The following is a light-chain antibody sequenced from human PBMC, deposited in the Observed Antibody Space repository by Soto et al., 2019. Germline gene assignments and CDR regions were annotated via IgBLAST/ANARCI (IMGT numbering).Light chain of an antibody. Sequence: GESTTLSCRASQSVSSSYLAWYQQKPGQAPRLLIYGASSRATGIPDRFSGSGCGTDLTLAFGLREPADLPFYSRRHSGHLPGAFAGGTKVDIK. J-gene: IGKJ4*02. CDR1: QSVSSSY. CDR3: RHSGHLPGA. CDR2: GAS. V-gene: IGKV3-20*01.